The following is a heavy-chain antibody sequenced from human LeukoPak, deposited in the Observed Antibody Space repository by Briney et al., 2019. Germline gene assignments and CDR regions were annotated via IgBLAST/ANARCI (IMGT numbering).Heavy chain of an antibody. V-gene: IGHV3-23*01. CDR3: AKDTYDFWSGYFDY. J-gene: IGHJ4*02. CDR1: GFTFSSYA. Sequence: HPGGSLRLSCAASGFTFSSYAMSWVRQAPGKGLEWVSAISGSGGSTYYADSVKGRFTISRDNSKNTLYLQMNSLRAEDTAVYYCAKDTYDFWSGYFDYWGQGTLVTVSS. CDR2: ISGSGGST. D-gene: IGHD3-3*01.